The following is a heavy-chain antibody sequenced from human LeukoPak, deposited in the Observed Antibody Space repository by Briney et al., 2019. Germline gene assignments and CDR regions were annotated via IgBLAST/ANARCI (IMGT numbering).Heavy chain of an antibody. J-gene: IGHJ6*03. D-gene: IGHD4-17*01. CDR3: ATLRGGYYYMDV. V-gene: IGHV1-18*01. CDR1: GYTFAGYG. Sequence: ASVKVSCKASGYTFAGYGISWVRQAPGQGLEWMGWISAYNGNTNYAQKLQGRVTMTEDTSTDTAYMELSSLRSEDTAVYYCATLRGGYYYMDVWGKGTTVTVSS. CDR2: ISAYNGNT.